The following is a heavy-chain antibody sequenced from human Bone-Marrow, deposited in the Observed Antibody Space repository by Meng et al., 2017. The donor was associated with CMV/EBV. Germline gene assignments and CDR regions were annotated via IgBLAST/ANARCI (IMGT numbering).Heavy chain of an antibody. CDR3: ARDGWSPGGFDV. V-gene: IGHV3-21*01. CDR1: GFTFSNYN. D-gene: IGHD3-3*01. J-gene: IGHJ6*02. Sequence: GESLKISCAASGFTFSNYNMGWVCQAPGKGLEWVSSISSSSSYIYFADSVKGRFTISRDNTKSSLYLQMNSLRAEDTAVYYCARDGWSPGGFDVWGQGTTVTVSS. CDR2: ISSSSSYI.